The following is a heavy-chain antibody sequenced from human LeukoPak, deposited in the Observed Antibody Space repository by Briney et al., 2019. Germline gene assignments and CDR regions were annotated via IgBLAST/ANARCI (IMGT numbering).Heavy chain of an antibody. CDR1: GFSFSDYG. CDR2: IRYNGDNK. CDR3: AKRVVIRSTDYFYYYIHV. Sequence: GGSLRLSCEASGFSFSDYGMHWVHQAPGKGLEWVAFIRYNGDNKYYADSVKGRFTVSRDNSQSTLYLQMNSLRVEDTAVYYCAKRVVIRSTDYFYYYIHVWGKGTTVTVSS. J-gene: IGHJ6*03. V-gene: IGHV3-30*02. D-gene: IGHD3-3*01.